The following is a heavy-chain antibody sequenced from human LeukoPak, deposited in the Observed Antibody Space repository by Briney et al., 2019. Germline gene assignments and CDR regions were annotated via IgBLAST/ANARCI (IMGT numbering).Heavy chain of an antibody. CDR3: ARDDRYSGSYYVFDY. Sequence: GASVKVSCKASGYTFTSYAMHWVRQAPGQRLEWMGWTNAGNGNTKYSQKFQGRVTITRDTSASTAYMELSSLRSEDTAVYYCARDDRYSGSYYVFDYWGQGTLVTVSS. J-gene: IGHJ4*02. CDR2: TNAGNGNT. V-gene: IGHV1-3*01. CDR1: GYTFTSYA. D-gene: IGHD1-26*01.